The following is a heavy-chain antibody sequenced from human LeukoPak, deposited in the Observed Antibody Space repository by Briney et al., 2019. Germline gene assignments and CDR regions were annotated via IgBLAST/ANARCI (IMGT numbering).Heavy chain of an antibody. CDR2: INHSGST. CDR1: GGSFSGYY. V-gene: IGHV4-34*01. CDR3: ASSGGYRWRGWFDP. J-gene: IGHJ5*02. D-gene: IGHD5-18*01. Sequence: SETLSLTCAVYGGSFSGYYWSWIRQPPGKGLEWIGEINHSGSTNYNPSLKSRVTISVDTSKNQFSLKLSSVTAADTAVYYCASSGGYRWRGWFDPWGQGTLVTVSS.